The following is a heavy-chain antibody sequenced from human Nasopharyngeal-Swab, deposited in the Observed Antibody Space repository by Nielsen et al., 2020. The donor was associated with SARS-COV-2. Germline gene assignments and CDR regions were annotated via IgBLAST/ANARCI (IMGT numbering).Heavy chain of an antibody. D-gene: IGHD3-22*01. CDR2: MNPNSGNT. V-gene: IGHV1-8*01. CDR3: ARPGRIDSGGYTRGFDP. Sequence: ASVKVSCKASGYTFTSYDINWVRQATGQGLEWMGWMNPNSGNTGYTQKFQGRVTMTRNTPISTAYMELSSLRSEDTAVYYCARPGRIDSGGYTRGFDPWGQGTLVTVSS. J-gene: IGHJ5*02. CDR1: GYTFTSYD.